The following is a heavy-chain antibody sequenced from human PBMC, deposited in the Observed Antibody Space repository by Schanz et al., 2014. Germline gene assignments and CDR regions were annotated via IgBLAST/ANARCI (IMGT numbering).Heavy chain of an antibody. CDR3: AKDPHRDYGGKPQAFDI. J-gene: IGHJ6*02. V-gene: IGHV3-30*02. D-gene: IGHD4-17*01. Sequence: QVQLVESGGGVVQPGGSLRLSCAASGFTFSSYSMHWVRQAPGKGLDWVAFIRFDGSSEYYADSVKGRFTISRDNSKNTLYLQMNSLRAEDTALYYCAKDPHRDYGGKPQAFDIWGQGTTVTVSS. CDR2: IRFDGSSE. CDR1: GFTFSSYS.